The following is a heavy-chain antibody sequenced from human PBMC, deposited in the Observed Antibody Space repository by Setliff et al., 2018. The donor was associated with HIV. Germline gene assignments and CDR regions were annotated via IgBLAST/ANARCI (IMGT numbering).Heavy chain of an antibody. Sequence: PGGPLRLSCAASGFAFSDFSMSWVRQAPGKGLEWVAKIKNDGSEKYYVDSVEGRFTISRDNAKNSLYLEMNSLTVEDTALYYCARDWPSSTAAGDCWGQGTLVTVSS. J-gene: IGHJ4*02. CDR1: GFAFSDFS. CDR2: IKNDGSEK. V-gene: IGHV3-7*01. CDR3: ARDWPSSTAAGDC. D-gene: IGHD6-6*01.